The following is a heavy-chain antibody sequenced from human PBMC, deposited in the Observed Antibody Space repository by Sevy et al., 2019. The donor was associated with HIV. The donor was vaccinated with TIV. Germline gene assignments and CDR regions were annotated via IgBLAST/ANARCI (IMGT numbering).Heavy chain of an antibody. V-gene: IGHV1-69*13. CDR2: IIPIFGTA. CDR1: GGTFSTYA. J-gene: IGHJ5*02. Sequence: ASVKVSCKASGGTFSTYAISWVRQAPGQGLEWMGGIIPIFGTANYAQNFQGRVTITADESTSTAYMELSSLRSEDTGVYYWARGPPQSPDSSGYYWFDPWGQGTLVTVSS. CDR3: ARGPPQSPDSSGYYWFDP. D-gene: IGHD6-19*01.